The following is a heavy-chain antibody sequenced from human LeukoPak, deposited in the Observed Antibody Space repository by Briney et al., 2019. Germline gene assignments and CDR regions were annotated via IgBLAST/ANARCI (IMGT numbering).Heavy chain of an antibody. Sequence: PGGSLRLSCAASGFTFSTYAMHWVRQAPGKGLEWVAVISYDGTNKFHADSVKGRFTISRDNSKNTLYLQMNSLRAEDTAVYYCARDQPEAFDYWGREPWSPSPQ. V-gene: IGHV3-30*04. CDR1: GFTFSTYA. J-gene: IGHJ4*02. CDR3: ARDQPEAFDY. CDR2: ISYDGTNK.